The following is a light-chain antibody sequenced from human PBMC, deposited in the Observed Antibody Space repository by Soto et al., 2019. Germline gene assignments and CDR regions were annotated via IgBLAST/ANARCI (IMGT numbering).Light chain of an antibody. CDR1: QGIGNY. CDR2: AAS. Sequence: DIQMTQSPSSLSASVGDGVTISCRASQGIGNYLAWYQQKPGKAPKLLIYAASTLQSGVPSRFSGSGSGTDFTLTISSLQPKDVATYYCQKYNSAPRSFGQGTRVEIK. CDR3: QKYNSAPRS. V-gene: IGKV1-27*01. J-gene: IGKJ1*01.